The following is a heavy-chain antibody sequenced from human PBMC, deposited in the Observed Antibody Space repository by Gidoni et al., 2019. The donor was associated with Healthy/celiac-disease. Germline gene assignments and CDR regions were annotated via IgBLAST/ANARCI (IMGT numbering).Heavy chain of an antibody. Sequence: EVPLVESGGGLVKPGGSLRPSCEASGFTFSSYSMNWVRQAPGKGLLWVSSISSSSSYIYYADSVKGRFTITRDNAKNSLYLQMNSLRAEDTAVYYCARDLEQWLGGGAFDIWGQGTMVTVSS. CDR1: GFTFSSYS. J-gene: IGHJ3*02. V-gene: IGHV3-21*01. D-gene: IGHD6-19*01. CDR2: ISSSSSYI. CDR3: ARDLEQWLGGGAFDI.